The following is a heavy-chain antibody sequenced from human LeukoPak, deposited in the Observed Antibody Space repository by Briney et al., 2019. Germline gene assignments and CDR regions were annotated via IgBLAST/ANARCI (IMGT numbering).Heavy chain of an antibody. Sequence: GGSLRLSCAASGFTVSSNYMSWVRQAPGKGLEWVSVIYSGGSAYYADSVKGRFTISRDNSKNTLYLQMNSLRAEDTAVYYCAKSPQVLLWFGELYYWGQGTLVTVSS. J-gene: IGHJ4*02. CDR1: GFTVSSNY. CDR2: IYSGGSA. D-gene: IGHD3-10*01. V-gene: IGHV3-66*01. CDR3: AKSPQVLLWFGELYY.